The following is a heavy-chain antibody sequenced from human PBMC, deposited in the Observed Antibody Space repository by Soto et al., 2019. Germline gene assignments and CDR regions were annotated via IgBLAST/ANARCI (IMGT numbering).Heavy chain of an antibody. J-gene: IGHJ4*02. D-gene: IGHD3-22*01. CDR3: AREGGWYYDSSGYYSAVGGFDY. Sequence: SETLSLTCAVSGGSISSGGYSWSWIRQPPGKGLEWIGYIYHSGSTYYNPSLKSRVTISVDWSKNQFSLKLSSVTAADTAVYYCAREGGWYYDSSGYYSAVGGFDYWGQGTLVTVSS. CDR1: GGSISSGGYS. V-gene: IGHV4-30-2*01. CDR2: IYHSGST.